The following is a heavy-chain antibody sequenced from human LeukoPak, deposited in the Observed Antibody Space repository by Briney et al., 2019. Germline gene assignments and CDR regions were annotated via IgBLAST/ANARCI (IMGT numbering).Heavy chain of an antibody. CDR2: VIPIVGTT. CDR3: ARGIRGGYFDY. Sequence: SVKVSCKASGVTFTSYTFSWVRQAPGQGLEWMGRVIPIVGTTEYAQKFQGRVTITADRSATTAYMELGSLRSEDTAVYYCARGIRGGYFDYWGQGTLVTVSS. CDR1: GVTFTSYT. D-gene: IGHD3-10*01. V-gene: IGHV1-69*08. J-gene: IGHJ4*02.